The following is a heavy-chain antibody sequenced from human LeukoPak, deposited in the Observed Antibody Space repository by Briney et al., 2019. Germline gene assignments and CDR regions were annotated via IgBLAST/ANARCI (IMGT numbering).Heavy chain of an antibody. D-gene: IGHD3-10*01. J-gene: IGHJ4*02. CDR3: ARDYGSGIDC. CDR1: GFTFSSYA. V-gene: IGHV3-23*01. Sequence: PGGSLRLSCAASGFTFSSYAMTWGHQAPGKGLEWVSGISDSGGSTYYADSVKGRFTISRDNSKNALYLQMNGLRAEDTAVYYCARDYGSGIDCWGQGTLVTVSS. CDR2: ISDSGGST.